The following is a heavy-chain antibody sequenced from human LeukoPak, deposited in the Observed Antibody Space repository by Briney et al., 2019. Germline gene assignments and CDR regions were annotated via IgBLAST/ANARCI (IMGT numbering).Heavy chain of an antibody. CDR1: GDSTSSGSFY. J-gene: IGHJ3*02. V-gene: IGHV4-39*01. Sequence: SETLSLTCTVPGDSTSSGSFYWGWIRQPPGKGLEWIGSISWSTYYYPSLKSRVTISVDTSKHQFSLKVSSVTAADTAVYYCARLTVVQHAFDIWGQGTMVTVS. D-gene: IGHD1-1*01. CDR2: ISWST. CDR3: ARLTVVQHAFDI.